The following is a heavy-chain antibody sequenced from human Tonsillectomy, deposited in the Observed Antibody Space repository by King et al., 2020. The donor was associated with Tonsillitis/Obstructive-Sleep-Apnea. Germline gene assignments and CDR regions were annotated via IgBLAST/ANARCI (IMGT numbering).Heavy chain of an antibody. CDR3: AKDHSSGWHDFDY. Sequence: VQLVESGGGLVQPGRSLRLSCAASGLTFSSYAMSWVSQAPGKGLEWVSAISASGVGTYYADSEKGRFTISRDNSKNTLYLQMNSLRAADTAVYYCAKDHSSGWHDFDYWGQGTLVTVSS. D-gene: IGHD6-19*01. J-gene: IGHJ4*02. V-gene: IGHV3-23*04. CDR1: GLTFSSYA. CDR2: ISASGVGT.